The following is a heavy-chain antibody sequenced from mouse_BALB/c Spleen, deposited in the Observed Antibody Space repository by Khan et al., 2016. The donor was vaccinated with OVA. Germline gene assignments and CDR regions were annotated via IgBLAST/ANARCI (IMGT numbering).Heavy chain of an antibody. Sequence: QVQLQQSGAELVRPGVSVKISCKGSGYTFTDFAMHWMKQSHAKSLEWLGVISTYYGDADYNHKFRDKATMTVDKSSSTAYMELAGLTSEDSASYYCVRGSGKSRFAYWGQGTLVTVSA. CDR2: ISTYYGDA. V-gene: IGHV1S137*01. CDR1: GYTFTDFA. CDR3: VRGSGKSRFAY. J-gene: IGHJ3*01. D-gene: IGHD1-3*01.